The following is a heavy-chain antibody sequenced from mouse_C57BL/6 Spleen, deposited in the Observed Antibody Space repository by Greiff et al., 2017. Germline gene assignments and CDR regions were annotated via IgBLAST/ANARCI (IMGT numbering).Heavy chain of an antibody. J-gene: IGHJ4*01. V-gene: IGHV5-12*01. Sequence: EVQLQESGGGLVQPGGSLKLSCTASGFTFSDYYMYWVRQTPEKRLEWVAYISNGGGSTYYPDTVKGGFTISRDNAKNTLYLQISRLKSEDTAMYYCARWVVPPMDYWGQGTSFTVSS. CDR2: ISNGGGST. D-gene: IGHD1-1*01. CDR1: GFTFSDYY. CDR3: ARWVVPPMDY.